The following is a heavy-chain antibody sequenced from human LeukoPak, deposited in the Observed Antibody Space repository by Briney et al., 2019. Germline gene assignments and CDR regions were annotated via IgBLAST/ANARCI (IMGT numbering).Heavy chain of an antibody. J-gene: IGHJ6*03. Sequence: ASVKVSCKVSGYTLTELSMHWVRQAPGKGLEWMGGFDPEDGETFYAQKFQGRVTMTEDTSTDTAYMELSSLRSEDTAVYYCASVGYCSSTSCYGNYYYYMDVWGKGTTVTISS. CDR3: ASVGYCSSTSCYGNYYYYMDV. CDR2: FDPEDGET. D-gene: IGHD2-2*01. CDR1: GYTLTELS. V-gene: IGHV1-24*01.